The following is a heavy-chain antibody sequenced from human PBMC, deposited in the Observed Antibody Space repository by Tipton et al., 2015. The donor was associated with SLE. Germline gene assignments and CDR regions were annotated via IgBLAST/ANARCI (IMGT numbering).Heavy chain of an antibody. V-gene: IGHV3-23*01. CDR3: AKDRWDHQLLYYYFYYGMDV. CDR1: GFTFSSYA. CDR2: ISGSGGST. Sequence: SLRLSCAASGFTFSSYAMSWVRQAPGKGLEWVSAISGSGGSTYYADSVKGRFTISRDNSKNTLYLQMNSLRAEDTAIYYCAKDRWDHQLLYYYFYYGMDVWGQGTTVTVSS. J-gene: IGHJ6*02. D-gene: IGHD2-2*01.